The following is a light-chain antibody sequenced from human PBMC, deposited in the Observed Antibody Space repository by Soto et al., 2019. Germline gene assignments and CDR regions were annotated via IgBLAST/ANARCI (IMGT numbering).Light chain of an antibody. CDR2: GAY. CDR3: QQYGMSPTT. V-gene: IGKV3-20*01. CDR1: QSVSSSY. J-gene: IGKJ5*01. Sequence: EIVLTQSPGTLSLSPGERATLSCRAIQSVSSSYLAWYQQKPGQAPRLHIYGAYSRATGIPVRFSGSGSGTDFYLTISRLEPDDFAVYSWQQYGMSPTTFGQGTRLEIK.